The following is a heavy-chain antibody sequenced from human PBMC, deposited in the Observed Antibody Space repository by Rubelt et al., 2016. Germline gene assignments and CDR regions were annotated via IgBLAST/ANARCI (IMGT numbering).Heavy chain of an antibody. CDR3: ARPSDYGDYIGY. CDR1: GGSFSGYY. V-gene: IGHV4-34*01. CDR2: INHSGST. J-gene: IGHJ4*02. Sequence: QVQLQQWGAGLLKPSETLSLTCAVYGGSFSGYYWSWIRQAPGEGLEWIGEINHSGSTNYNPSLKSRVAISVDTSKNQFSLKLRSVTAADTAVYYCARPSDYGDYIGYWGRGTPVTVSS. D-gene: IGHD4-17*01.